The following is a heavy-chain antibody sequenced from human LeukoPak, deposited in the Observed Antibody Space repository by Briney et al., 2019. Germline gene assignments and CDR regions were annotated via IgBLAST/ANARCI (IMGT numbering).Heavy chain of an antibody. Sequence: SETLSLTCSVSGYSISSGYYWGWIRQSPGQGLEWIGSIYHSGNTFYNPSLKSRVTISVDTSKNQFSLKLSSLTAADTAVYYCARVLARQFTSFSDSRPYSYYYMDVWGKGTTVTVSS. D-gene: IGHD2-21*01. CDR3: ARVLARQFTSFSDSRPYSYYYMDV. V-gene: IGHV4-38-2*02. CDR1: GYSISSGYY. CDR2: IYHSGNT. J-gene: IGHJ6*03.